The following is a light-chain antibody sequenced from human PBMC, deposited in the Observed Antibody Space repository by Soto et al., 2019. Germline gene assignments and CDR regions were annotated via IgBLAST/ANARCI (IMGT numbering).Light chain of an antibody. V-gene: IGKV3-11*01. J-gene: IGKJ3*01. CDR1: QSVSSY. CDR3: QQRSNLLFT. Sequence: EIVLTQSPATLSLSPGERATLSCRASQSVSSYLAWYQQKPGQAPRLLIYDASTRATGIPARFSGSGSGTDVTLTISSLEPEDFAVYYCQQRSNLLFTFGPGTKVDIK. CDR2: DAS.